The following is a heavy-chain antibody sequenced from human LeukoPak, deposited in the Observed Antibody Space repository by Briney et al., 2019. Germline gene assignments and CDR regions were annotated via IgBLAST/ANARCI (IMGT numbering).Heavy chain of an antibody. D-gene: IGHD3-10*01. CDR1: GFSFTTYW. J-gene: IGHJ4*02. Sequence: GGSLRLSCAASGFSFTTYWMSWVRQAQGKGLEWVANINQDGTEKYYVDSVRGQFTISRDNGKNSLYLQMNSLRVEDTAVYYCAKVAKYYYGSETYYFFEHWGQGTPVTASS. CDR2: INQDGTEK. CDR3: AKVAKYYYGSETYYFFEH. V-gene: IGHV3-7*01.